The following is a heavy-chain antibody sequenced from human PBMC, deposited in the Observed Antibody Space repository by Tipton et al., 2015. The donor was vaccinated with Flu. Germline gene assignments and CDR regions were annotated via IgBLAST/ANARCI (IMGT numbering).Heavy chain of an antibody. Sequence: TLSLTCTVSGGSISNYYWSWIRQPPGKGLEWIGYIYSSGSTNYSPSLKSRVTISVDTSKNQLSLKVSSVTAADTAVYYCARHSSSARGWFDPWGQGTLVTVSS. D-gene: IGHD3-10*01. CDR3: ARHSSSARGWFDP. J-gene: IGHJ5*02. V-gene: IGHV4-59*08. CDR2: IYSSGST. CDR1: GGSISNYY.